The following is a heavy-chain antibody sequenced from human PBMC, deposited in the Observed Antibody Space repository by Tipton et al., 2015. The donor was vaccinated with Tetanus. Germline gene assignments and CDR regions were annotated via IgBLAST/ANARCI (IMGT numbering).Heavy chain of an antibody. J-gene: IGHJ4*02. Sequence: GLVKPSETLSLTCGVSGGSFNAYYWSWIRQTPGKGLEWIGEVNQSGSTKYNPSFNSRAAISVDTSKSQFSLRVRSVTAADTAVYYCARGRTMSGVVAPFDLWGQGTQVTVSS. V-gene: IGHV4-34*01. CDR2: VNQSGST. CDR3: ARGRTMSGVVAPFDL. CDR1: GGSFNAYY. D-gene: IGHD3-3*01.